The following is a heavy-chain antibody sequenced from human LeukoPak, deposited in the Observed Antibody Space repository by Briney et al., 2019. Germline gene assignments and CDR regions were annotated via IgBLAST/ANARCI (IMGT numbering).Heavy chain of an antibody. J-gene: IGHJ4*02. Sequence: GGSLRLSCAASGFTVSSNYMSWVRQAPGKGLEWVSVIYSGGSTYYADSVKGRFTISRDNSKNTLYLQMNSLRAEDTAVYYCARGFGYSNNYYFDYWGQGTLDTVSS. CDR2: IYSGGST. CDR3: ARGFGYSNNYYFDY. V-gene: IGHV3-66*01. D-gene: IGHD6-13*01. CDR1: GFTVSSNY.